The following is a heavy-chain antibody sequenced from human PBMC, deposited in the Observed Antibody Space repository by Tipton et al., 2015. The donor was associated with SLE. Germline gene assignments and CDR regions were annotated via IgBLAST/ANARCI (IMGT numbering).Heavy chain of an antibody. V-gene: IGHV1-2*02. Sequence: QVQLVQSGPEVKKPGASVKVSCKASGYTFTDYYMHWVRQAPGQGLEWMGWINPNTGTTNYAQKFQGRVTVTRDTSISTAYMELSRLTSDDMAVYYCARAPGGGSYPDHWGQGTLVTVSS. CDR1: GYTFTDYY. D-gene: IGHD1-26*01. CDR2: INPNTGTT. J-gene: IGHJ4*02. CDR3: ARAPGGGSYPDH.